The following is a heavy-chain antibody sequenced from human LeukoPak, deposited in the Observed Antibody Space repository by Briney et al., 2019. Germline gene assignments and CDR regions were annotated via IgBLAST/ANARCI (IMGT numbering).Heavy chain of an antibody. CDR1: GFTFSSYG. D-gene: IGHD4-17*01. CDR2: ISYDGSNK. Sequence: GGSLRLSCAASGFTFSSYGMQWDRHAQGKGLEWVAVISYDGSNKYYADSVKGRFTISRDNSKNTLYLQMNSLRAEDTAVYYCAKETTTVTDWFDPWGQGTLVTVSS. V-gene: IGHV3-30*18. CDR3: AKETTTVTDWFDP. J-gene: IGHJ5*02.